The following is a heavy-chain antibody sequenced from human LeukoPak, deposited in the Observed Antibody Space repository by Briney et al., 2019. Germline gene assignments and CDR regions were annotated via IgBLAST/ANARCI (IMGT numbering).Heavy chain of an antibody. CDR3: ARGGQLHLGELFPFAEFFQP. Sequence: GASVKVSCKTSGYAFTGQYLHCMREAPGQGLEWMGWINPNSGGTKSAQKFQGRVIMTRDTSISTAYMELRSLSSDDTAVYYCARGGQLHLGELFPFAEFFQPWGQGTLVTVFS. D-gene: IGHD3-16*01. J-gene: IGHJ1*01. CDR1: GYAFTGQY. V-gene: IGHV1-2*02. CDR2: INPNSGGT.